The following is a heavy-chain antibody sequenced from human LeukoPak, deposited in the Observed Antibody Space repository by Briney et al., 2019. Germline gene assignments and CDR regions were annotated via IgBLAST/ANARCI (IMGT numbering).Heavy chain of an antibody. CDR2: INSDGSNT. J-gene: IGHJ4*02. CDR1: GFTFSSYW. D-gene: IGHD1-26*01. CDR3: ARDGGGSYRDYYFDY. V-gene: IGHV3-74*01. Sequence: VGSLRLSCAASGFTFSSYWMYWVRQAPGKGLVWVSRINSDGSNTIYADSVKGRFTISRDNAKNTLYLQMNSLRAEDTAVYYCARDGGGSYRDYYFDYWGQGTLVTVPS.